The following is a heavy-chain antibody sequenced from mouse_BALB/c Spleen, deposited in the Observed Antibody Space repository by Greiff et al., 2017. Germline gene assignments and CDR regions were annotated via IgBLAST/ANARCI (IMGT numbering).Heavy chain of an antibody. J-gene: IGHJ3*01. CDR3: ARETPSSFAY. V-gene: IGHV5-6-5*01. CDR2: ISSGGST. Sequence: EVKLVESGGGLVKPGGSLKLSCAASGFTFSSYAMSWVRQTPEKRLEWVASISSGGSTYYPDSVKGRFTISRDNARNILFLQMTSLRSEDTAMYYCARETPSSFAYWGQGTLVTVSA. CDR1: GFTFSSYA.